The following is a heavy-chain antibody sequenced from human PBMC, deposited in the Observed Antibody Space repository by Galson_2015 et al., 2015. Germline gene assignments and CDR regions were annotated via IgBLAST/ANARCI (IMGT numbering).Heavy chain of an antibody. CDR1: GYTFTSHY. V-gene: IGHV1-46*01. CDR2: INPSGGST. CDR3: GRVTVAVWCDY. Sequence: SVKVSCKASGYTFTSHYMHWVRQAPGQGLEWMGIINPSGGSTSYAQNFQGRVTMTRDTSTSTVYMELSSLLSEDTAVYYCGRVTVAVWCDYWGPGTLVTVSS. J-gene: IGHJ4*02. D-gene: IGHD2-15*01.